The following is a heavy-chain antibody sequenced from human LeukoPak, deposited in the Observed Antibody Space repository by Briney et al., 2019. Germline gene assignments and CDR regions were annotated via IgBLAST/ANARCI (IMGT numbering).Heavy chain of an antibody. CDR2: ISYDATNK. J-gene: IGHJ3*02. CDR1: GFTFSSYG. D-gene: IGHD3-10*01. Sequence: PGRSLRLSCAASGFTFSSYGIHWVRQVPAKGLEWVAFISYDATNKYFTDSVKGRFTISRDDPKKTLYLQMNSLRPEDTAVYYCAKESWSTDSGKGAFDIWGQGTMVTVSS. CDR3: AKESWSTDSGKGAFDI. V-gene: IGHV3-30*18.